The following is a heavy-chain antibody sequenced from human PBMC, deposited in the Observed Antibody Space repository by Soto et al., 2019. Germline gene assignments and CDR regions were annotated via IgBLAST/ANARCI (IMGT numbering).Heavy chain of an antibody. J-gene: IGHJ4*02. D-gene: IGHD3-22*01. CDR3: ATGQYYYDSSAYYYS. Sequence: QVQLVESGGGLVKPGGSLRLSCAASGFTFSDYYMSWIRQAPGKGLEWVSYISSSSSYTNYADSVKGRFTISRDNAKNALYLQMNSLRAEDTAVYYCATGQYYYDSSAYYYSWGQGPLVTVSS. CDR2: ISSSSSYT. V-gene: IGHV3-11*05. CDR1: GFTFSDYY.